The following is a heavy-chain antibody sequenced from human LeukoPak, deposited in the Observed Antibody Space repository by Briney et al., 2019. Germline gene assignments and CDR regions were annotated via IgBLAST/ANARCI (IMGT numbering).Heavy chain of an antibody. Sequence: SETLSLTCAVYGGSFSGYYWSWIRQPPGKGLEWIGEINHSGSTNYNPSLKSRVTISVDTSKNQFSLKLSSVTAADTAVYYCARHLRFRDFDYWGQGTLVTVSS. CDR2: INHSGST. CDR3: ARHLRFRDFDY. V-gene: IGHV4-34*01. D-gene: IGHD5/OR15-5a*01. J-gene: IGHJ4*02. CDR1: GGSFSGYY.